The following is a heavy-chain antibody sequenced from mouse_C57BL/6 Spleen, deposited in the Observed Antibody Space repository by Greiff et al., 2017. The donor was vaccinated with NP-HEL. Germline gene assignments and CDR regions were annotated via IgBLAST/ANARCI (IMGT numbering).Heavy chain of an antibody. V-gene: IGHV3-6*01. D-gene: IGHD1-1*01. J-gene: IGHJ2*01. CDR1: GYSITSGYY. Sequence: VQLQQSGPGLVKPSQSLSLTCSVTGYSITSGYYWNWIRQFPGNKLEWMVYISYDGSNNYNPSLKNRISITRDTSKNQFFLKLNAVTTEDTATYYCARVGTTVVPHFDYGGQGTTLTVSS. CDR2: ISYDGSN. CDR3: ARVGTTVVPHFDY.